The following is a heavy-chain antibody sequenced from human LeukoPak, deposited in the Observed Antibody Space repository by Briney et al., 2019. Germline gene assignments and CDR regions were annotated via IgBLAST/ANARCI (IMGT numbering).Heavy chain of an antibody. D-gene: IGHD4-23*01. CDR1: GFTVSSNY. V-gene: IGHV3-53*01. Sequence: PGGSLRLSCAVSGFTVSSNYMCWVRQAPGKGLEWVSVIYSGGSTYYADSVKGRFTISRDNSKNTLYLQMNSLRAEDTAVYYCARGGTVVTHDYWGQGTLVTVSS. CDR2: IYSGGST. J-gene: IGHJ4*02. CDR3: ARGGTVVTHDY.